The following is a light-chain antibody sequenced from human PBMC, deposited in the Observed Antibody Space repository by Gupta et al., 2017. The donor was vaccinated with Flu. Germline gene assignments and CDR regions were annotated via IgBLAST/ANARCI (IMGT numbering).Light chain of an antibody. CDR2: GVT. Sequence: QSALAQPRSVSGSPGQSVTISCTGTSSDVGDYDYVSWYQHRPGKAPNLMIYGVTERPSGVPDRFSGSKSGNTASLIISGLRAEDEADYYCCSYAGSCTYVFGTGTKVTVL. V-gene: IGLV2-11*01. J-gene: IGLJ1*01. CDR3: CSYAGSCTYV. CDR1: SSDVGDYDY.